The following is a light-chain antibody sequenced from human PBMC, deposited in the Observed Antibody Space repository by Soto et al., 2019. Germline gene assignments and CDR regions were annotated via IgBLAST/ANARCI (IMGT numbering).Light chain of an antibody. J-gene: IGLJ2*01. CDR3: SSYTSSSTVV. Sequence: QSALTRPACVSGSPGQSITISCTGTSSDVGGYNYVSWYQQHPGKAPKLMIYDVSNRPSGVSNRFSGSKSGNTASLTISGLQAEDEADYYCSSYTSSSTVVFGGGTKVTVL. CDR2: DVS. V-gene: IGLV2-14*01. CDR1: SSDVGGYNY.